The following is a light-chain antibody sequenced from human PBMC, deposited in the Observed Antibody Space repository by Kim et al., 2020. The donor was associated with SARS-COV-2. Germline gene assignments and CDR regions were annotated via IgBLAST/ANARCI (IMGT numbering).Light chain of an antibody. CDR1: NGPYHYA. V-gene: IGLV4-69*01. CDR2: VNSDGSH. J-gene: IGLJ3*02. CDR3: QTWGPGIRV. Sequence: SVKLTDPLGNGPYHYAIAWHQQQPGKGPRYLMKVNSDGSHSKGDGIPDRFSGSSSGAERYLTISSLQSDDEADYYCQTWGPGIRVFGGGTQLTVL.